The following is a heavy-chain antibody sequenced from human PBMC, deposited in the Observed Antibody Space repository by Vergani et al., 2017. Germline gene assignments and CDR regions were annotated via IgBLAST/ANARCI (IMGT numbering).Heavy chain of an antibody. V-gene: IGHV3-33*01. Sequence: QVQLVESGGGVVQPGRSLRLSCAASGFTFSSYGMHWVRQAPGKGLEWVAVIWYDGSNKYYADSVKGRFTISRDNSKNTLYLQMNNPRAADTAVYYCARSGYCAHGVCYMTYYYYMDVWGKGTAVTVSS. CDR2: IWYDGSNK. J-gene: IGHJ6*03. CDR3: ARSGYCAHGVCYMTYYYYMDV. CDR1: GFTFSSYG. D-gene: IGHD2-8*01.